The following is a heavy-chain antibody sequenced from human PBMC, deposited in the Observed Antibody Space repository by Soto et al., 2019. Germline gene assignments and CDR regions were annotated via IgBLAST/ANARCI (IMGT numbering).Heavy chain of an antibody. J-gene: IGHJ4*02. CDR3: AKGKWELLALFDY. Sequence: GGSLRLSCAASGFIFYNYAMGWVRQAPGKGLEWVSAISGSGSDTYYVDSVKGRFTISRDNSKNTLYLQMNSLRAEDTAVYYCAKGKWELLALFDYWGQGTLVTVSS. D-gene: IGHD1-26*01. CDR1: GFIFYNYA. CDR2: ISGSGSDT. V-gene: IGHV3-23*01.